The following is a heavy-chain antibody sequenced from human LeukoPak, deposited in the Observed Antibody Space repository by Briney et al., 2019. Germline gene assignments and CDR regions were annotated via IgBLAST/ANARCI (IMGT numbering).Heavy chain of an antibody. CDR2: MNPNSGNT. J-gene: IGHJ3*02. V-gene: IGHV1-8*03. CDR3: ARHDYYDAFDI. CDR1: GYTFTSSV. Sequence: ASVKVSCKASGYTFTSSVINWVRQGTGHGLEWMGWMNPNSGNTDYAQKFQGRVTSTRNTSISTAYMELSSLRSEDTAVYYCARHDYYDAFDIWGQGTMVTVSS. D-gene: IGHD5-12*01.